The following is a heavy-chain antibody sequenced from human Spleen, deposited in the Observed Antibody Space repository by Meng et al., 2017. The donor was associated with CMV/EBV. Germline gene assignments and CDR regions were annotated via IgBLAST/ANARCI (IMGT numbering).Heavy chain of an antibody. J-gene: IGHJ3*02. CDR3: ARAQDIDYYDFWKRAFDI. CDR2: ISYDGSNK. Sequence: GGSLRLSCAASGFTFSSYAMHWVRQAPGKGLEWVAVISYDGSNKYYADSMKGRFTISRDNSKNTLYLQMNSLRAEDTAVYYCARAQDIDYYDFWKRAFDIWGQGTMVTVSS. CDR1: GFTFSSYA. V-gene: IGHV3-30*04. D-gene: IGHD3-3*01.